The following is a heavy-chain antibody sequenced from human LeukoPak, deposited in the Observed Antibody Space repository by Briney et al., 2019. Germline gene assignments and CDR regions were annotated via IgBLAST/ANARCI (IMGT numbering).Heavy chain of an antibody. V-gene: IGHV5-51*01. Sequence: GESLKIPCKGSGYSFTSYWIGWVRQMPGKGLEWMGIIYPGDSDTRYSPSFQGQVTISADKSISTAYLQWSSLKASDTAMYYCARHVEAAAGHYYYYMDVWGKGTTVTVSS. CDR2: IYPGDSDT. D-gene: IGHD6-13*01. J-gene: IGHJ6*03. CDR1: GYSFTSYW. CDR3: ARHVEAAAGHYYYYMDV.